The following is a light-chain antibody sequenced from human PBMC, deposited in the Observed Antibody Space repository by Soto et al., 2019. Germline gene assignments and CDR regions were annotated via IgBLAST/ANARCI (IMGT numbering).Light chain of an antibody. CDR1: QSISSW. J-gene: IGKJ2*01. Sequence: DIQMTQSPSTLSASVGDRVTITCRASQSISSWLAWYQQKPGKAPKLLIYDASSLESGVPSRFSDSESGTEFTLTISSLQPDDFATYYCRQYYKYLFTFGQGTKLEIK. CDR3: RQYYKYLFT. CDR2: DAS. V-gene: IGKV1-5*01.